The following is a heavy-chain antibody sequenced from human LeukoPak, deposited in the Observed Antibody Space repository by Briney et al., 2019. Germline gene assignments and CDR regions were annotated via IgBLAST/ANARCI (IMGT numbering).Heavy chain of an antibody. D-gene: IGHD6-13*01. V-gene: IGHV4-34*01. CDR1: GGSFSDYY. J-gene: IGHJ4*02. CDR2: INHSGST. CDR3: ARDSSRPFDY. Sequence: SETLSLTCAVYGGSFSDYYWSWIRQPPGKGLEWIGEINHSGSTNYNPSLKSRVTISVDTSKNQFSLKLSSVTAADTAVYYCARDSSRPFDYWGQGTLVTVSS.